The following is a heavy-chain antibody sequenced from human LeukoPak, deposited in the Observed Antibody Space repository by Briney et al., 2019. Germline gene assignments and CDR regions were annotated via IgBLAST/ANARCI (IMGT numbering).Heavy chain of an antibody. CDR1: GFTFSDSN. D-gene: IGHD2-15*01. CDR2: ISGNMNFL. J-gene: IGHJ4*02. Sequence: AGGSLRLSCAASGFTFSDSNMHWVRQTPRKGLEWVSSISGNMNFLYYGDSVKGRFTISRDNAKNSLYLQMDSLRPEDTAVYYCARVTGRHYYSGVLKGLYFDYWGQGIRVTVSS. CDR3: ARVTGRHYYSGVLKGLYFDY. V-gene: IGHV3-21*01.